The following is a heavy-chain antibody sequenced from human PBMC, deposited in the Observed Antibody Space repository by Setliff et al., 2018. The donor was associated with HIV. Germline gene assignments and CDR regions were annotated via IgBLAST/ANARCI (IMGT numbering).Heavy chain of an antibody. CDR2: IIPIFGTA. CDR3: ARDVGRDGYCFDH. D-gene: IGHD5-12*01. Sequence: ASVKVSCKASGGTFSSYAISWVRQAPGQGLEWMGGIIPIFGTANYAQKFQGRVTITTDRSTSTAYMELRSLRSDDTAVYYCARDVGRDGYCFDHWGQGTLVTVSS. J-gene: IGHJ4*02. CDR1: GGTFSSYA. V-gene: IGHV1-69*05.